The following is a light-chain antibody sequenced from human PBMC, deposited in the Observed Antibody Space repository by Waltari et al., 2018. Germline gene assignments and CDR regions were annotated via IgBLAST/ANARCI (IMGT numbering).Light chain of an antibody. J-gene: IGKJ2*01. Sequence: EIVLTQSPATLSLSPGERATLSCRASQSASSYLAWYQQKPCQAPRLLIYDASNRATGIPARFSGSGSGTDFTLTISSLEPEDFAVYYCQQRSNWPPYTFGQGTKLEIK. CDR2: DAS. V-gene: IGKV3-11*01. CDR1: QSASSY. CDR3: QQRSNWPPYT.